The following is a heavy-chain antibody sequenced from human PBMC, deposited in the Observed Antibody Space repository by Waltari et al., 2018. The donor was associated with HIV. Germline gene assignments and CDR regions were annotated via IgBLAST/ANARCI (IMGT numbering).Heavy chain of an antibody. CDR2: INPNSGGT. CDR3: ARSITMIVVLIAWGYGMDV. D-gene: IGHD3-22*01. J-gene: IGHJ6*02. V-gene: IGHV1-2*02. Sequence: QVQLVQSGAEVKKPGTSVKVSCTASRYTFTGYYMPWVRQAPGQGLEWMGWINPNSGGTKYAQKFQDRVTMTRDTSISTAYMELSRLRSDDTAVYYCARSITMIVVLIAWGYGMDVWGQGTTVTVSS. CDR1: RYTFTGYY.